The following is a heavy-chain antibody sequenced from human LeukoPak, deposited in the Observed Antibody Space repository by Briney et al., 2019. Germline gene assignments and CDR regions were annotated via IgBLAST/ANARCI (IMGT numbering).Heavy chain of an antibody. J-gene: IGHJ6*03. D-gene: IGHD3-10*01. V-gene: IGHV3-30*02. CDR3: ARDAGARGYYYYMDV. Sequence: PGGSLRLSCAASGFTFSSYGMHWVRQAPGKGLEWGAFIRYDGSNKYYADSVKGRFTISRDNSKNTLYLQMNSLRAEDTAVYYCARDAGARGYYYYMDVWGKGTTVTVSS. CDR1: GFTFSSYG. CDR2: IRYDGSNK.